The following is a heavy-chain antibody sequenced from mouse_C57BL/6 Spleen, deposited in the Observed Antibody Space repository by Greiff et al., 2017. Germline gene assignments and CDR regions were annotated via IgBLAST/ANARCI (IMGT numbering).Heavy chain of an antibody. Sequence: QVQLQQSGAELMKPGASVKLSCKASGYTFTGYWMHWVKQRPGQGLEWIGEIYPGSGSTNYNEKFKGKATFTADTSSNTAYMQLSSLTSEDSAIXYCARREDSRDYKWDCFDYWGQGTTLTVSS. CDR1: GYTFTGYW. D-gene: IGHD1-3*01. J-gene: IGHJ2*01. V-gene: IGHV1-9*01. CDR2: IYPGSGST. CDR3: ARREDSRDYKWDCFDY.